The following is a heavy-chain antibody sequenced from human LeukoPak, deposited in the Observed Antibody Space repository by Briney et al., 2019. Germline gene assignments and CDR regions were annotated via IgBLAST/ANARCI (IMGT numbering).Heavy chain of an antibody. J-gene: IGHJ5*01. CDR3: ARAKWEPLPDS. Sequence: ASVKVSFTASGYTFTIYYMHWVRQAPGQGLEWMGIINPSGGSTSYAQKFQGRVTMTRDTSTSTVYMELSSLRSEDTAVYYCARAKWEPLPDSWGQGTLVTVSS. CDR1: GYTFTIYY. V-gene: IGHV1-46*01. D-gene: IGHD1-26*01. CDR2: INPSGGST.